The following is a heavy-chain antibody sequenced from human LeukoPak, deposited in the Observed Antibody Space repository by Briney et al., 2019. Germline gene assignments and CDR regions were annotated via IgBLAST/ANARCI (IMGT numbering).Heavy chain of an antibody. CDR1: GGSISSYY. D-gene: IGHD3-22*01. CDR2: IYYSGST. V-gene: IGHV4-59*08. CDR3: ASPRGDDSGGYYPWYFHH. Sequence: SETLSLTCTVSGGSISSYYWSWIRQPPGKGLEWIGYIYYSGSTNYNPSLKSRVTISVDTSKNQFSLKLSCVTAADTAVYFCASPRGDDSGGYYPWYFHHWGQGILVTVSS. J-gene: IGHJ1*01.